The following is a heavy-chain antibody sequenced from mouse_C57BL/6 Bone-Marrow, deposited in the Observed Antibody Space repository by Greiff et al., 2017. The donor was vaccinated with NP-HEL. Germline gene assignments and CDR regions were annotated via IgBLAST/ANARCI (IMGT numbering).Heavy chain of an antibody. V-gene: IGHV1-50*01. CDR2: IDPSDSYT. CDR1: GYTFTSYW. D-gene: IGHD1-1*01. Sequence: VKLQQPGAELVKPGASVKLSCKASGYTFTSYWMQWVKQRPGQGLEWIGEIDPSDSYTNYNQKFKGKATLTVDTSSSTAYMQLSSLTSEDSAVYYCAREAYYYGSLFDYWGQGTTLTVSS. CDR3: AREAYYYGSLFDY. J-gene: IGHJ2*01.